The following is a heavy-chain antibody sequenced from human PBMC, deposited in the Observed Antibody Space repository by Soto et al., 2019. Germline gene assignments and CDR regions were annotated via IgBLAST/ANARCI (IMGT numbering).Heavy chain of an antibody. V-gene: IGHV3-23*01. Sequence: PGGSLRLSCAASGFTFRNYAMTWVRQAPGKGLQWVSTISAVGGTYYADSVKGRFTISRDNSKNTFFLQMNSLRAEDTAVYYCAKGSSGHYDRFDFWGQGTLVTVSS. CDR2: ISAVGGT. D-gene: IGHD3-22*01. CDR3: AKGSSGHYDRFDF. J-gene: IGHJ4*02. CDR1: GFTFRNYA.